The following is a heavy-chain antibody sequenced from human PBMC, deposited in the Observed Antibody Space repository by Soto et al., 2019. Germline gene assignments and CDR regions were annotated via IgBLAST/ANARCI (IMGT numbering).Heavy chain of an antibody. CDR1: GYTFNTNA. CDR2: ISGTGSRT. Sequence: GGSLRLSCAASGYTFNTNAMSWVRQAPGKGLEWVSSISGTGSRTYYADSVKGRFTIARDNSKNTVSLQMNNLRAEDTGLYYCTKDTGYLSMDAWGQGTTVTVSS. J-gene: IGHJ6*02. V-gene: IGHV3-23*01. D-gene: IGHD6-25*01. CDR3: TKDTGYLSMDA.